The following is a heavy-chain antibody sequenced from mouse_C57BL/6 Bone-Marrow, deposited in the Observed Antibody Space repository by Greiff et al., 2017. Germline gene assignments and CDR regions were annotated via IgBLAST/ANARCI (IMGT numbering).Heavy chain of an antibody. D-gene: IGHD1-1*01. CDR1: GFTFSDYG. Sequence: VQLKESGGGLVKPGGSLKLSCAASGFTFSDYGMHWVRQAPEKGLEWVAYISSGSSTIYYADTVKGRFTISRDNAKNTLFLQMTSLRSEDTAMYYCARRITTVVAGNYFDYWGQGTTLTVSS. J-gene: IGHJ2*01. V-gene: IGHV5-17*01. CDR2: ISSGSSTI. CDR3: ARRITTVVAGNYFDY.